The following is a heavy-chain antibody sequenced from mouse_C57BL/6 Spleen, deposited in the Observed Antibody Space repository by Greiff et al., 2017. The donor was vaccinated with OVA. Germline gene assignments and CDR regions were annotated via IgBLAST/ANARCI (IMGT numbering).Heavy chain of an antibody. V-gene: IGHV1-54*01. J-gene: IGHJ4*01. CDR2: INPGSGGT. CDR1: GYAFTNYL. CDR3: ARGGGRGAMDY. D-gene: IGHD3-3*01. Sequence: QVQLQQSGAELVRPGTSVKVSCKASGYAFTNYLIEWVKQRPGQGLEWIGVINPGSGGTNYNEKFKGKATLTADKSSSTAYMQLSSLTSEDSAVYFCARGGGRGAMDYWGQGTSVTVSS.